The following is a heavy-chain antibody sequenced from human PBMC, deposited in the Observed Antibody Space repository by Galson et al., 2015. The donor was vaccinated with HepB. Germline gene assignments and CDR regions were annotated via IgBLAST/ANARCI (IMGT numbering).Heavy chain of an antibody. J-gene: IGHJ5*02. V-gene: IGHV4-59*12. CDR1: GGSISSYY. CDR2: IYYSGST. D-gene: IGHD2-2*01. Sequence: SETLSLTCTVSGGSISSYYWSWIRQPPGKGLEWIGYIYYSGSTNYNPSLKSRVTISVDTSKNQFSLKLSSVTAADTAVYYCARPGYCSSTSCYVSSGWFDPWGQGTLVTVSS. CDR3: ARPGYCSSTSCYVSSGWFDP.